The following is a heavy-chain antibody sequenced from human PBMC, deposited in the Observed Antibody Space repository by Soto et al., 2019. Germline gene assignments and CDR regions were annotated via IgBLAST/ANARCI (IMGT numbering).Heavy chain of an antibody. Sequence: HPGGSLRLSCAASGFTFSSYGMHWVRQAPGKGLEWVAVIWYDGSNKYYADSVKGRFTISRDNSKNTLYLQMNSLRAEDTAVYYCARDKAVRYYYYGMDVWGQRTTVTVSS. CDR1: GFTFSSYG. CDR2: IWYDGSNK. V-gene: IGHV3-33*01. D-gene: IGHD4-4*01. J-gene: IGHJ6*02. CDR3: ARDKAVRYYYYGMDV.